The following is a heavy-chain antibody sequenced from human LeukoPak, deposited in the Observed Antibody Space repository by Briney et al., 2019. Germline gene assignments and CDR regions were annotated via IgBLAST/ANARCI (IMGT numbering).Heavy chain of an antibody. CDR3: ARGWFGELYPIDY. CDR2: INSDGSST. J-gene: IGHJ4*02. V-gene: IGHV3-74*01. Sequence: GGSLRLSCGASGFTFSSYWMHWVRQAPGKGLVWVSRINSDGSSTSYADSVKGRFTISRDNAKNTLYLQMNSLRAEDTAVYYCARGWFGELYPIDYWGQGTLVTVSS. CDR1: GFTFSSYW. D-gene: IGHD3-10*01.